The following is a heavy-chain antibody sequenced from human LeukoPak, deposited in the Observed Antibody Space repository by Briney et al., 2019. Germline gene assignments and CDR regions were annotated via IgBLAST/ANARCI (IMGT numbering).Heavy chain of an antibody. Sequence: GALRLSCAASGFTFSSYAMSWVRQAPGKGLEWVSTISNSGGTTYYADSVKGRFTISRDNTKNTLYVQMNSLRAEDTALYYCARDFRTNYYYYMDVWGKGTTVTVSS. J-gene: IGHJ6*03. CDR2: ISNSGGTT. CDR1: GFTFSSYA. CDR3: ARDFRTNYYYYMDV. V-gene: IGHV3-23*01. D-gene: IGHD1-14*01.